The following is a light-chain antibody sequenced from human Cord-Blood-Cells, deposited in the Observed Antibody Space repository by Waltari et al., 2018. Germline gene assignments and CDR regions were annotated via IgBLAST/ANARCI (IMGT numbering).Light chain of an antibody. V-gene: IGKV1-8*01. Sequence: AIRMTQSPSSFSASTGDRVTITCRASQGISSYLAWYQQKPGKVPKLLIYAASTLQSGVPSRFSGSGSGTDFTLTISCLQSEDFATYSCQQYYSYPLTFGGGTKVEIK. CDR2: AAS. CDR1: QGISSY. J-gene: IGKJ4*01. CDR3: QQYYSYPLT.